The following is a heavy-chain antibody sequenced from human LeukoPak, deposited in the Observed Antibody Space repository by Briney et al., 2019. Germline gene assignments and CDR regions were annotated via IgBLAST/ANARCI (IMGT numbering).Heavy chain of an antibody. V-gene: IGHV3-23*01. CDR1: GFPFSGYA. Sequence: GGSLRLSCAASGFPFSGYALNWVRQAPGKGLEWVSAISGSGGTIFYADSVEGRFTISRDHSKNTLYLQMNSLRAEDTAVYYCAKVLGSRIAVSDPFDYWGQGTLVTVSS. CDR2: ISGSGGTI. D-gene: IGHD2-21*01. CDR3: AKVLGSRIAVSDPFDY. J-gene: IGHJ4*02.